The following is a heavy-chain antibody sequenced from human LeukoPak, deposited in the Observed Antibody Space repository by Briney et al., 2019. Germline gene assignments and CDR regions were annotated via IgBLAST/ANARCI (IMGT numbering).Heavy chain of an antibody. Sequence: PSETLSLTCTISGGSISTYHWSWIRQPAGKGLEWIGRIYTSGSTDYNPSLKTRLTMSVDTSKNQFSLNLNSVTAADTAVYYCARESLNYGGNRILDYWGQGALVIVSS. CDR1: GGSISTYH. CDR2: IYTSGST. CDR3: ARESLNYGGNRILDY. D-gene: IGHD4-23*01. V-gene: IGHV4-4*07. J-gene: IGHJ4*02.